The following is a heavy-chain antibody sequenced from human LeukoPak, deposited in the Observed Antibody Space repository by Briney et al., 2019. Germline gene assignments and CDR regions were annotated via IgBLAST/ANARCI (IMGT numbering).Heavy chain of an antibody. J-gene: IGHJ3*02. CDR3: ARANSDDAFDI. V-gene: IGHV1-18*01. CDR2: ISAYNGNT. CDR1: GYTFSSYD. Sequence: ASVKVSCKASGYTFSSYDINWVRQAPGQGLEWMGWISAYNGNTNYAQKLQGRVTMTTDTSTSTAYMELRSLRSDDTAVYYCARANSDDAFDIWGQGTMVTVSS. D-gene: IGHD4-11*01.